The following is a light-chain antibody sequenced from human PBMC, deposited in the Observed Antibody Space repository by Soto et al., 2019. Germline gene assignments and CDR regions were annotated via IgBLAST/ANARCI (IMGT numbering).Light chain of an antibody. CDR3: MQPLQTPYT. CDR1: QSLLHSNGYTY. V-gene: IGKV2-28*01. CDR2: LGS. Sequence: DLVMTQSPLSLPVTPGEPASISCRSSQSLLHSNGYTYLDWFLQKPGQSPQLLIYLGSNRASGVPDRFSGSGSGTVFTLKISRVEAEDIGVYYCMQPLQTPYTFGQGTKLEIK. J-gene: IGKJ2*01.